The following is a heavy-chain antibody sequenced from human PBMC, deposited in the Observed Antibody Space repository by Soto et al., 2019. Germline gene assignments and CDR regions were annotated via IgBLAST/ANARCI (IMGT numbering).Heavy chain of an antibody. CDR2: IYSGGRT. V-gene: IGHV3-53*01. D-gene: IGHD2-8*01. CDR3: ARDQGWYAN. CDR1: GFTVSSNY. J-gene: IGHJ4*02. Sequence: EVQLVESGGGLIQPGGSLRLSCAASGFTVSSNYMRWVRQAPGKGLEWVSVIYSGGRTYYADSVKGRFTISRDKSKNTLNLQMNRLRAEDTSVYYCARDQGWYANWGPGTLVTVSS.